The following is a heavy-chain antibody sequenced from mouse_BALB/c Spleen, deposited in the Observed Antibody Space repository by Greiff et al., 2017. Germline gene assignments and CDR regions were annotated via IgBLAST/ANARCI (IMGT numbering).Heavy chain of an antibody. J-gene: IGHJ2*01. D-gene: IGHD1-1*01. CDR1: GFTFSSYA. V-gene: IGHV5-9-3*01. CDR2: ISSGGSYT. Sequence: EVQGVESGGGLVKPGGSLKLSCAASGFTFSSYAMSWVRQTPEKRLEWVATISSGGSYTYYPDSVKGRFTISRDNAKNTLYLQMSSLRSEDTAMYYCARNSITTVVATPLDYWGQGTTLTVSS. CDR3: ARNSITTVVATPLDY.